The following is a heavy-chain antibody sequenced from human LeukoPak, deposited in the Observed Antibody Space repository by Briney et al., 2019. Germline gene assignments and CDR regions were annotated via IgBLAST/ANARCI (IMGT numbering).Heavy chain of an antibody. D-gene: IGHD2/OR15-2a*01. J-gene: IGHJ4*02. CDR2: TYSDGRA. V-gene: IGHV3-53*01. CDR1: GFTISSNS. Sequence: GGSLRLSCAASGFTISSNSMSWVRQAPGKGLEWVSITYSDGRAYYADSVRGRFTVSRDNSKYTLYLQMNSLRAEDTAVYYCARTETFRSDFWGQGTLVTVSS. CDR3: ARTETFRSDF.